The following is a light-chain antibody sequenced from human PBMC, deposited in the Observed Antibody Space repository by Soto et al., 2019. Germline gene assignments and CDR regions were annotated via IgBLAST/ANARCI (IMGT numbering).Light chain of an antibody. CDR1: SSDVGGYNY. CDR3: SSYAGNNHHV. Sequence: QSALTQPPSASGSPGQSVTISCTGTSSDVGGYNYVSWYQQHPGKAPKLMISEVSKRPSGVPDRFSGSKSGNTASLSVSGLHAEYEADYFCSSYAGNNHHVFGTGTQLTVL. J-gene: IGLJ1*01. V-gene: IGLV2-8*01. CDR2: EVS.